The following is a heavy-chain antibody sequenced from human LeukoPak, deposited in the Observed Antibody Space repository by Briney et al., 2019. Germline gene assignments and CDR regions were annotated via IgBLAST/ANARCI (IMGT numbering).Heavy chain of an antibody. CDR3: TTAGTRGDWNYPSWY. V-gene: IGHV3-15*01. CDR1: GSTFSNAW. Sequence: SGGSLRLSCAASGSTFSNAWMSWVRQAPGKGLEWVGRIKSKTDGGTTDYAAPVKGRFTISRDGSENTLYLQMNSLKSEDTAVYYCTTAGTRGDWNYPSWYWGQGTLVTVSS. J-gene: IGHJ4*02. CDR2: IKSKTDGGTT. D-gene: IGHD1-7*01.